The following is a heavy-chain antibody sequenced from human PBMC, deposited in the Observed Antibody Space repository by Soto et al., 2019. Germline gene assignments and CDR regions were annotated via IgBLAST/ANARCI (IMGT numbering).Heavy chain of an antibody. CDR2: INPNSGGT. V-gene: IGHV1-2*04. CDR1: GYTFTGYY. Sequence: QVQLVQSGAEVKKPGASVKVSCKASGYTFTGYYMHWVRQAPGQGLEWMGWINPNSGGTNYAQKFQGWVTMTRDTSISTAYMELSRLRSDDTAVYYCARGPRYCSSTSCSLRGPWGQETLVTVSS. D-gene: IGHD2-2*01. CDR3: ARGPRYCSSTSCSLRGP. J-gene: IGHJ5*02.